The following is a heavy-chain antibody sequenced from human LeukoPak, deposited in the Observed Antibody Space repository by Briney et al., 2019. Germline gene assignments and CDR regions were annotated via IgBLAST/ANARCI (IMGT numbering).Heavy chain of an antibody. J-gene: IGHJ6*04. V-gene: IGHV4-34*01. CDR1: GGSFSGYY. D-gene: IGHD2-15*01. Sequence: SETLSLTCAVYGGSFSGYYWSWIRQPPGKGLEWIGEINHSGSTNYNPSLKSRVTISVDTSKNQFSLKLSSVTAADTAVYYCARGHRPTRYCSGGSCYRGPHYYYYGMDVWGKGTTVTVSS. CDR2: INHSGST. CDR3: ARGHRPTRYCSGGSCYRGPHYYYYGMDV.